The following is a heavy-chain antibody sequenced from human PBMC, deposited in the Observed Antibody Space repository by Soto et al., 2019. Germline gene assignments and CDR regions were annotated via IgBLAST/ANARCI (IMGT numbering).Heavy chain of an antibody. Sequence: EVQLLESGRGLVQPGGSLRLSCAASGFTFGSYALSWVRQAPGKGLEWVSVISGGGDATYYPDSVKGRFTTSRDNSKNTVYLQMNSLRAEDTAVYYCAKKSLGSITLPALYYFDYWGQGTLVTVSS. CDR2: ISGGGDAT. V-gene: IGHV3-23*01. D-gene: IGHD1-20*01. CDR3: AKKSLGSITLPALYYFDY. J-gene: IGHJ4*02. CDR1: GFTFGSYA.